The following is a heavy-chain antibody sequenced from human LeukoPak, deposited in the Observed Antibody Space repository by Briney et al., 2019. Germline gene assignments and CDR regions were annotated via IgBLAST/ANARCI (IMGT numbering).Heavy chain of an antibody. J-gene: IGHJ4*02. CDR1: GGSITDYY. Sequence: PSETLSLTCTVSGGSITDYYWSWIRQSPGKGLEWIGYIYYTGTSYNPSLKSRVTISVDTSKNHFSLRLSSVTAGDTAGYYCARQTSVDTTSSFDYWGQGTLVTVSS. CDR2: IYYTGT. V-gene: IGHV4-59*08. D-gene: IGHD5-18*01. CDR3: ARQTSVDTTSSFDY.